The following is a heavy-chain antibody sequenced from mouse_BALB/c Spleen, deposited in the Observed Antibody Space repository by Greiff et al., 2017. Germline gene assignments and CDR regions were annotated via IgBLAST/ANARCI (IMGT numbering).Heavy chain of an antibody. J-gene: IGHJ3*01. Sequence: EVKLVESGGGLVQPGGSLKLSCAASGFTFSSYGMSWVRQTPDKRLELVATINSNGGSTYYPDSVKGRFTISRDNAKNTLYLQMSSLKSEDTAMYYCAREVAWFAYWGQGTLVTVSA. V-gene: IGHV5-6-3*01. CDR1: GFTFSSYG. CDR2: INSNGGST. CDR3: AREVAWFAY.